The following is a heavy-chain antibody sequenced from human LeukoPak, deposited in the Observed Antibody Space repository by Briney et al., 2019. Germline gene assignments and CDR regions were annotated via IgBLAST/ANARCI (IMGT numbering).Heavy chain of an antibody. Sequence: ASVKVSCKASGYTFTSYYMHWVRQAPGQGLEWMGIINPSGGSTSYAQKFQGRVTMTRDTSTSTVYMELSSLRSEDTAVYYCARVGCSSGWYNWFDPWGQGTLVTVSS. D-gene: IGHD6-19*01. V-gene: IGHV1-46*01. J-gene: IGHJ5*02. CDR3: ARVGCSSGWYNWFDP. CDR1: GYTFTSYY. CDR2: INPSGGST.